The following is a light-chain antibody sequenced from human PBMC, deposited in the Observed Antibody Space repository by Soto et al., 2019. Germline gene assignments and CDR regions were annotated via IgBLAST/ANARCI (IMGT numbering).Light chain of an antibody. J-gene: IGKJ2*01. CDR3: QQYYSTPPT. CDR2: WAS. CDR1: QSVLYSSNNKNY. V-gene: IGKV4-1*01. Sequence: DIVMTQSPDSLAVSLGERATINCKSSQSVLYSSNNKNYLAWYQQKPGQPPKLLIYWASTRESGVPARFSGIGSGIDFTLTISSLQAEDVAVYYCQQYYSTPPTFGQGTKLEIK.